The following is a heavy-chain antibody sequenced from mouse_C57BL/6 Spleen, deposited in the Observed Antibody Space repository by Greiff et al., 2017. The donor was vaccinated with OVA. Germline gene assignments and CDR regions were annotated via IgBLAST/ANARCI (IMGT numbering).Heavy chain of an antibody. CDR3: ARRGYGNYVLDY. CDR1: GFTFSSYG. Sequence: EVKVVESGGDLVKPGGSLKLSCAASGFTFSSYGMSWVRQTPDKRLEWVATISSGGSYTYYPDSVKGRFTISRDNAKNTLYLQMSSLKSEDTAMYYCARRGYGNYVLDYWGQGTTLTVSS. V-gene: IGHV5-6*02. J-gene: IGHJ2*01. CDR2: ISSGGSYT. D-gene: IGHD2-1*01.